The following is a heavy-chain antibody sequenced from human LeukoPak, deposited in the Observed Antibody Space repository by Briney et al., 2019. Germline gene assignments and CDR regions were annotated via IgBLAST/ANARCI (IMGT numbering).Heavy chain of an antibody. CDR2: IIPILGIA. CDR1: GGTFSSYA. D-gene: IGHD2-2*01. V-gene: IGHV1-69*04. CDR3: AREVVVPAATHYFDY. J-gene: IGHJ4*02. Sequence: ASVKVSCKASGGTFSSYAISWVRQAPGQGLEWMGRIIPILGIANYAQKFQGRVTITADKSTSTAYMELSSLRSEDTAVYYCAREVVVPAATHYFDYWGQGTLVTVSS.